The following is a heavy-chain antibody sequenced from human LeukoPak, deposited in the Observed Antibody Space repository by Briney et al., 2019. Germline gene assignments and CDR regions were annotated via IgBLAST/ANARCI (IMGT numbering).Heavy chain of an antibody. CDR3: AKDRGSSSAAYGMDV. V-gene: IGHV3-64*04. CDR2: ISSNGDST. Sequence: PGGSLRLSCSASGFTFSSSAMHWVRQAPGKGLEYVSAISSNGDSTYYADSVKGRFTISRDSSQNTLYLQMNSLRAEDTAVYYCAKDRGSSSAAYGMDVWGQGTTVTVSS. CDR1: GFTFSSSA. D-gene: IGHD6-13*01. J-gene: IGHJ6*02.